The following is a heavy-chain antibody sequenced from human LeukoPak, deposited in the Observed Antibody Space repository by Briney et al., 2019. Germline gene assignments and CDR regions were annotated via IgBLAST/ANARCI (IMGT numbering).Heavy chain of an antibody. J-gene: IGHJ4*02. CDR2: ISGSAGST. Sequence: GGSLRLSCAASGFSFSDCAMSWVRQAPGRGLEWVSSISGSAGSTYYADSMKGRFTISRDNPKNTLHLEMNSLRAEDTAIYYCAKSLSGYYGSGSYYNNWGQGTLVTVSS. CDR1: GFSFSDCA. V-gene: IGHV3-23*01. CDR3: AKSLSGYYGSGSYYNN. D-gene: IGHD3-10*01.